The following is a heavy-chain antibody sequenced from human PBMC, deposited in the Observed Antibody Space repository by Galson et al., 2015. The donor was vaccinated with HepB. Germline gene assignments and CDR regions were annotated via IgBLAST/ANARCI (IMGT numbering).Heavy chain of an antibody. J-gene: IGHJ4*02. CDR1: GFTFSSCA. CDR3: AREDAERPPWYILDY. Sequence: SLRVSCKASGFTFSSCAMHWVRQAPGQGLEWVAVIPYVGSNKYYADSLKDRFTITADNSTTTLYLEMNSLTAEDTAIYYCAREDAERPPWYILDYWGQGTLVTVSS. V-gene: IGHV3-30-3*01. CDR2: IPYVGSNK. D-gene: IGHD6-13*01.